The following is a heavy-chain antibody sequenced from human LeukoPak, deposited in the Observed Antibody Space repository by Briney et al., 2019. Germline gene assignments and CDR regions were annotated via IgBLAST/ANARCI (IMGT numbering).Heavy chain of an antibody. CDR2: IYYSGSI. J-gene: IGHJ6*02. D-gene: IGHD6-19*01. CDR1: GGSISSYY. CDR3: ARGFGIAVAGRPYYYYGMDV. V-gene: IGHV4-59*01. Sequence: SETLSLTCTVSGGSISSYYWCWIREPPGKGLGWIGYIYYSGSINYQLSRKSRVTISVDTSKNQFSLKLSSVTAADTAVYYCARGFGIAVAGRPYYYYGMDVWGQGTTVTVSS.